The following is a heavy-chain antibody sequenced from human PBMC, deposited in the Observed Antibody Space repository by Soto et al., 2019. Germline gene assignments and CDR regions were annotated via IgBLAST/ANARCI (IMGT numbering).Heavy chain of an antibody. Sequence: SVKVSCKASGGTFSSYAISWVRQAPGQGLEWMGGIIPIFGTANYAQKFQGRVTITADKSTSTAYMELSSLRSEDTAVYYCAAVRGDSSGLPFDYWVQGTMVTVSS. J-gene: IGHJ4*02. CDR3: AAVRGDSSGLPFDY. CDR2: IIPIFGTA. V-gene: IGHV1-69*06. D-gene: IGHD3-22*01. CDR1: GGTFSSYA.